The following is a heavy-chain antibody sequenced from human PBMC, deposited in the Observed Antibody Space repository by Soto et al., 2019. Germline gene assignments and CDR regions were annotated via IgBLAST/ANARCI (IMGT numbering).Heavy chain of an antibody. D-gene: IGHD6-13*01. Sequence: QVQLVQSGAEVKKPGASVKLSCRTSGYTFTHYYIHWVRQAPGQGLEWLAIINPASGSTNYAQDFQGRVTLTMDTSTTTVYMELSRLRAEDTAIFYCARDLAAGDYWGQGTLVTVSS. CDR2: INPASGST. CDR1: GYTFTHYY. CDR3: ARDLAAGDY. V-gene: IGHV1-46*01. J-gene: IGHJ4*02.